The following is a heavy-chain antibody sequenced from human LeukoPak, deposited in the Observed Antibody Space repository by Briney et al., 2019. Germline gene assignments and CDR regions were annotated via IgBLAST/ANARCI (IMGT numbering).Heavy chain of an antibody. J-gene: IGHJ3*02. CDR2: IYYSGST. CDR3: ARHPIGPPSSGYYGNDAFDI. V-gene: IGHV4-39*01. D-gene: IGHD3-22*01. CDR1: VGSISSSSYY. Sequence: PSETLSLTCTVSVGSISSSSYYWGWIRQPPGKGLEWIGSIYYSGSTYYNPSLKSRVTISVDTSKNQFSLKLSSVTAADTAVYYCARHPIGPPSSGYYGNDAFDIWGQGTMVTVSS.